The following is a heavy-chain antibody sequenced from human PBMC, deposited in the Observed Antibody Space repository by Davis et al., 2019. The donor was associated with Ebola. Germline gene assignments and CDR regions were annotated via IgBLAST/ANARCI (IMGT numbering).Heavy chain of an antibody. CDR1: GYTFTAFF. J-gene: IGHJ3*02. CDR3: ARVHSDSDALDI. D-gene: IGHD3-10*01. Sequence: ASVKVSCKTSGYTFTAFFIHWVRQAPGEGLEWMGIINPSTGATQSARKFQGRVTVTRETSTTTVDLELVSLTSDDTAVYYRARVHSDSDALDIWGQGTMVTVSS. CDR2: INPSTGAT. V-gene: IGHV1-46*01.